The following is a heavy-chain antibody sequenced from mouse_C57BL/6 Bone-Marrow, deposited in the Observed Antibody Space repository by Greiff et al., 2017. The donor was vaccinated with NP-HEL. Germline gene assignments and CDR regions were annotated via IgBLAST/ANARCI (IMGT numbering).Heavy chain of an antibody. Sequence: EVKLVESGGGLVQSGRSLRLSCATSGFTFSDFYMEWVRQAPGKGLEWIAASRNKANDYTTEYSASVKGRFIVSRDTSQSILYLQMNALIAEDTAIYYCARVFTTATDYAMDYWGQGTSVTVSS. CDR2: SRNKANDYTT. D-gene: IGHD1-2*01. CDR3: ARVFTTATDYAMDY. V-gene: IGHV7-1*01. J-gene: IGHJ4*01. CDR1: GFTFSDFY.